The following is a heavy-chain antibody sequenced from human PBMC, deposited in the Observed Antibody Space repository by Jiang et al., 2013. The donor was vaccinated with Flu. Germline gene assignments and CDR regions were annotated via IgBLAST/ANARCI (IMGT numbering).Heavy chain of an antibody. CDR3: ARMRYFYDSSGPQRVIDY. CDR2: IDWDDDK. Sequence: FSLSTSGMCVSWIRQPPGKALEWLASIDWDDDKYYSTSLKTRLTISKDTSKNQVVLTMTNMDFVETATYYCARMRYFYDSSGPQRVIDYWGQGTLITVSS. CDR1: FSLSTSGMC. V-gene: IGHV2-70*01. J-gene: IGHJ4*02. D-gene: IGHD3-22*01.